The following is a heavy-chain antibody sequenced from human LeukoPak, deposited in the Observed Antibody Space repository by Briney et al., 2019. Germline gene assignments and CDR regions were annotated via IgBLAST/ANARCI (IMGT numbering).Heavy chain of an antibody. CDR1: GYTFTDLS. CDR2: FDPEEGET. J-gene: IGHJ4*02. Sequence: ASVKVSCKVSGYTFTDLSMHWVRQAPGKGLEWMGGFDPEEGETIYAQKFQGRVTMAEDTSADTAYMELSSLRSEDTAVYYCATVVGTYHRESYFDYWGQGTVVTVTS. CDR3: ATVVGTYHRESYFDY. D-gene: IGHD1-26*01. V-gene: IGHV1-24*01.